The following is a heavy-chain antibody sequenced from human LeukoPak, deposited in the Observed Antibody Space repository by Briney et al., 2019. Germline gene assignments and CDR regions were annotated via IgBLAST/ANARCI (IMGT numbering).Heavy chain of an antibody. Sequence: SETLFLTCSVSGGSISSSSHYWDWIRQPPGEGLEWIGSIYYSGSTYYNPSLKSRVTISVDTSKNQFSLKLISVTAADTAVYYCAREDTGGLDYWGQGILVTVSP. CDR1: GGSISSSSHY. V-gene: IGHV4-39*07. J-gene: IGHJ4*02. CDR3: AREDTGGLDY. CDR2: IYYSGST. D-gene: IGHD2-8*02.